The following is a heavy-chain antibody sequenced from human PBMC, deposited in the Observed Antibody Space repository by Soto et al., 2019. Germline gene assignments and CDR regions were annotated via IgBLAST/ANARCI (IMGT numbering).Heavy chain of an antibody. CDR3: ARAGSYYDSSGYKPLDY. V-gene: IGHV4-59*01. J-gene: IGHJ4*02. CDR2: IYYSGST. Sequence: ERLGRSGPVSGGSISSYYWSWIRQPAGKGLEWIGYIYYSGSTNYNPSLKSRVTISVDTSKNQFSLKLSSVTAADTAVYYCARAGSYYDSSGYKPLDYWGQGTPVTVSS. D-gene: IGHD3-22*01. CDR1: GGSISSYY.